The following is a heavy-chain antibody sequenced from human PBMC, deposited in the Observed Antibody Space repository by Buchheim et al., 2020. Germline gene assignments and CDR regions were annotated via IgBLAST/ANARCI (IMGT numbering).Heavy chain of an antibody. J-gene: IGHJ4*02. V-gene: IGHV3-23*01. CDR2: ISGSGGSP. CDR1: GFTFSSYA. D-gene: IGHD3-3*01. CDR3: AKVHTPLTLKWLLWIDY. Sequence: EVQLLESGGGLVQPGGSLRLSCAASGFTFSSYAMSWVRQAPGKGLEWVSAISGSGGSPYYADSVKGRFTISRDNSKNTLYLSMNSLRAEDTAVYYCAKVHTPLTLKWLLWIDYWGQGTL.